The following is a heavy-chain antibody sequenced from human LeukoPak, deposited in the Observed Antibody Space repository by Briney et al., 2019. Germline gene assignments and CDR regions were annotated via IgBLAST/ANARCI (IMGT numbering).Heavy chain of an antibody. J-gene: IGHJ4*02. CDR1: GFTFSSYS. D-gene: IGHD1-26*01. CDR3: ARDLGGVGATSLDY. Sequence: GGSLRLSCAASGFTFSSYSMNWVRQAPGKGLEWVSYISSSSSTIYYADSVKGRFTISRDNAKNSLYLQMNSLRAEDTAVYYCARDLGGVGATSLDYWGQGTLVTVSS. CDR2: ISSSSSTI. V-gene: IGHV3-48*01.